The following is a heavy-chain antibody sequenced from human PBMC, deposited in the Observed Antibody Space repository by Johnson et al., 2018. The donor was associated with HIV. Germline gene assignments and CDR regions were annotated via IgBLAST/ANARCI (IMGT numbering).Heavy chain of an antibody. V-gene: IGHV3-11*05. CDR2: ISSSGSDFGP. CDR3: AKGLGGAFDI. Sequence: QVQLVESGGGLVKPGGSLRLSCAASGFTLSDYYMSWIRQAPGKGLEWLSYISSSGSDFGPYYADSVRGRFTISRDNSKNTLYLQMNSLRAEDTAVYYCAKGLGGAFDIWGQGTMVTVSS. J-gene: IGHJ3*02. CDR1: GFTLSDYY. D-gene: IGHD3-16*01.